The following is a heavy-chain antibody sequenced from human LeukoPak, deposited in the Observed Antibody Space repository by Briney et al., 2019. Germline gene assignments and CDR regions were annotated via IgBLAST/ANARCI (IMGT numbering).Heavy chain of an antibody. D-gene: IGHD6-25*01. CDR2: IYSGGTT. J-gene: IGHJ6*03. Sequence: GGSLRLSCAVSGFTVSGNYMSWVRQAPGKGLEWVSLIYSGGTTYYADSVKGRFTISRDNSKNTLYLQMNSLRAEDTAVYYCARDGIAAALYYMDVWGKGTTVTVSS. V-gene: IGHV3-53*01. CDR3: ARDGIAAALYYMDV. CDR1: GFTVSGNY.